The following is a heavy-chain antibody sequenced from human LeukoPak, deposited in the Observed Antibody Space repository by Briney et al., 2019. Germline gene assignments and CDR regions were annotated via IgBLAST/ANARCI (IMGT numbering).Heavy chain of an antibody. J-gene: IGHJ5*02. CDR3: ARLRYSYGSSMGWFDP. D-gene: IGHD5-18*01. CDR1: GGSISSYY. Sequence: SETLSLTCTVSGGSISSYYWSWIRQPPGKGLEWIGYIYYSGSTNYNPSLKSRVTISVDTSKNQFSLKLSSVTAADTAVYYCARLRYSYGSSMGWFDPWGQGTLVTVSS. V-gene: IGHV4-59*01. CDR2: IYYSGST.